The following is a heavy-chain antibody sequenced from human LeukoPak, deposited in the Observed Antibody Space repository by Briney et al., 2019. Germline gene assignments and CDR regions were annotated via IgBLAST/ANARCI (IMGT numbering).Heavy chain of an antibody. V-gene: IGHV3-48*03. CDR3: AAECGRAFDI. CDR2: IRSSVSAK. CDR1: GFPFSSYE. D-gene: IGHD2-21*01. J-gene: IGHJ3*02. Sequence: GGSLRLSCAASGFPFSSYEMNWVRQAPGKGLEWVSYIRSSVSAKYYADSVKGRFTISRDNAKHSLYLQMNSLRAEDTAVYYCAAECGRAFDIWGQGTMVTVSS.